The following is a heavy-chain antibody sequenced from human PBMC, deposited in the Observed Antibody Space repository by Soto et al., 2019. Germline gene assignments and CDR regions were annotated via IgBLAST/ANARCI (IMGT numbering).Heavy chain of an antibody. CDR3: AKESSAAANYWYGMDV. D-gene: IGHD2-2*01. J-gene: IGHJ6*02. Sequence: GGSLRLSCVASGYTFSTYAIIWVRQAPGKGLESISSVSGSGGDTYYADSVKGRFTISRDNSKNTVYLQMNSLRAEDTAVYYCAKESSAAANYWYGMDVWGQGTSVTVSS. CDR1: GYTFSTYA. CDR2: VSGSGGDT. V-gene: IGHV3-23*01.